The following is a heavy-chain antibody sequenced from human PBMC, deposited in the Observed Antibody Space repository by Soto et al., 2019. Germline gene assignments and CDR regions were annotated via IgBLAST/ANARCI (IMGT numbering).Heavy chain of an antibody. J-gene: IGHJ4*02. CDR3: ARARAERVRSYDFWGGAFDL. V-gene: IGHV1-69*01. CDR1: GGTLSTFA. D-gene: IGHD3-3*01. CDR2: IIPIVDTS. Sequence: QVQLVQSGAEVKKPGSSVKVSCKASGGTLSTFAISWVRQAPGQGLEWMGGIIPIVDTSHYAQQFQGRVTIVADESPRTAYMELSSLRSEDTAMYFCARARAERVRSYDFWGGAFDLWGQGTLVSVSS.